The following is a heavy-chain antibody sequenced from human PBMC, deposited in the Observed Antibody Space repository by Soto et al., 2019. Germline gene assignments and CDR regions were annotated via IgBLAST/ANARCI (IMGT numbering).Heavy chain of an antibody. D-gene: IGHD6-13*01. Sequence: SGPTLVNPTQTLTLTCTFSGFSLSTSGMCVSWIRQPPGKALEWLARIDWDDDKYYSTSLKTRLTISKDTSKNQVVLTMTNMDPVDTATYYCARIPDSSSWYAIDYWGQGTLVTVSS. V-gene: IGHV2-70*11. CDR1: GFSLSTSGMC. CDR2: IDWDDDK. CDR3: ARIPDSSSWYAIDY. J-gene: IGHJ4*02.